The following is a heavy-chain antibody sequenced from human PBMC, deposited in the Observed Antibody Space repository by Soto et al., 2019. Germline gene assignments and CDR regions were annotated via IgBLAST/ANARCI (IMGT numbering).Heavy chain of an antibody. D-gene: IGHD2-15*01. V-gene: IGHV1-24*01. CDR2: LDPEDGET. Sequence: ASVKVSCKISGYTLTEISMHWVRQPPGKGLEWMGGLDPEDGETISAQNFQGRVTVTEDTSKDTAYMKLSSIRYDDKAVYYCATGDNRGLLYYCGQGTLLTGSS. J-gene: IGHJ4*01. CDR3: ATGDNRGLLYY. CDR1: GYTLTEIS.